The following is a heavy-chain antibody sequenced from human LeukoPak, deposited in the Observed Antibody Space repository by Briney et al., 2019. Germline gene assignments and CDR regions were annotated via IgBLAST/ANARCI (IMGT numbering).Heavy chain of an antibody. CDR2: INPNSGGT. J-gene: IGHJ4*02. Sequence: HRASVKVSCKASGYTFIRYYMHWLRQAPGQGLDWMGWINPNSGGTIYAQNFQGRVTMTRDTSISTAYMELSRLRSDDTAVYYCAREYCSSTSCSPFDYWGQGTLVTVSS. CDR1: GYTFIRYY. V-gene: IGHV1-2*02. CDR3: AREYCSSTSCSPFDY. D-gene: IGHD2-2*01.